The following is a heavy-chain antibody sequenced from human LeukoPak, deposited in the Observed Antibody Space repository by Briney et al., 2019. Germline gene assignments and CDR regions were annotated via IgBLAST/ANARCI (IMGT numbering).Heavy chain of an antibody. Sequence: PGGSLRLSCAASGFTFSSYSMNWVRQAPGKGLEWVSYISSSSSTIYYADSVKGRFTISRDNAKNSLYLQMNSLRAEDTAVYYCARGLHRGHDAFDIWGQGTMVTVSS. CDR2: ISSSSSTI. CDR1: GFTFSSYS. CDR3: ARGLHRGHDAFDI. V-gene: IGHV3-48*01. D-gene: IGHD3-10*01. J-gene: IGHJ3*02.